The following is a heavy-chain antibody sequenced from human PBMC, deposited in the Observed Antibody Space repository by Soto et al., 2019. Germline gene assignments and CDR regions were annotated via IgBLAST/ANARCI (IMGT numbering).Heavy chain of an antibody. Sequence: PSQTLSLTCAISGDSVSSNSAAWNWIRLSPSRGLEWLARTYYRSRWYNDYAVSVRSRITVNPDTSKNQFSLQLTSVTPEDTAVFYCAETTSPQWYYMDVWGKGTPVTVSS. CDR2: TYYRSRWYN. CDR1: GDSVSSNSAA. CDR3: AETTSPQWYYMDV. D-gene: IGHD1-7*01. J-gene: IGHJ6*03. V-gene: IGHV6-1*01.